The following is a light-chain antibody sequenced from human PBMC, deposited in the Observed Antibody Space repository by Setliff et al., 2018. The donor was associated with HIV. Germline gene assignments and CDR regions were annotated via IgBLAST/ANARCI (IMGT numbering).Light chain of an antibody. CDR2: EVN. J-gene: IGLJ1*01. V-gene: IGLV2-23*02. Sequence: GSRSDLGSYNLVSWYQHHPGKAPKLLLYEVNKRPSGVSNRFSGSKFGDTASLTISGLQAEDEADYFCCSYAGGRSFVFGPGTKVTVL. CDR1: RSDLGSYNL. CDR3: CSYAGGRSFV.